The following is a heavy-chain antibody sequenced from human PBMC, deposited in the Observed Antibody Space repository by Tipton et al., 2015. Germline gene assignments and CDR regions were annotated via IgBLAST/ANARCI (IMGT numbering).Heavy chain of an antibody. CDR1: GGSINSGGFY. CDR2: IYYKGST. Sequence: TLSLTCSVSGGSINSGGFYWTWIRPHPGKGLEWIGCIYYKGSTYNNPSLKSRVTISQDTSKNQFSLKVSSVTAADTAVYYCARGGYSDHDFDYWGQGTLVTVSS. D-gene: IGHD5-18*01. CDR3: ARGGYSDHDFDY. V-gene: IGHV4-31*03. J-gene: IGHJ4*02.